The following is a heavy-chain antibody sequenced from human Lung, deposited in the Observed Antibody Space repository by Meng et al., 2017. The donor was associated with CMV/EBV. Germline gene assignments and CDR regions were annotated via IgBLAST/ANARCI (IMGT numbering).Heavy chain of an antibody. CDR2: SIPMYATV. CDR1: GGTFNSYS. Sequence: SVKVSXKASGGTFNSYSISWVRQAPGQGLEWMGGSIPMYATVNYAQKFQGRVTITTDESASTAYMELGSLRSEDTGVYYCVRDCSVASCYDFYYYGMDVWGRGTTVXVSS. J-gene: IGHJ6*02. D-gene: IGHD2-2*01. CDR3: VRDCSVASCYDFYYYGMDV. V-gene: IGHV1-69*05.